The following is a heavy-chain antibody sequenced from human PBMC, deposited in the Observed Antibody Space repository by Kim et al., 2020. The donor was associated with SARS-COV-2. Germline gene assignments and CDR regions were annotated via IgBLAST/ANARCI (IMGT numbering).Heavy chain of an antibody. Sequence: GGSLRLSCEASGINFSDYYMSWIRQAPGKGLEWVSYISSSGSYTKYADSLKGRFTISRDNAENSLYLVMNSLSADDTAVYYCARVPVGASSWYYFDSWG. J-gene: IGHJ4*01. V-gene: IGHV3-11*05. D-gene: IGHD6-13*01. CDR1: GINFSDYY. CDR3: ARVPVGASSWYYFDS. CDR2: ISSSGSYT.